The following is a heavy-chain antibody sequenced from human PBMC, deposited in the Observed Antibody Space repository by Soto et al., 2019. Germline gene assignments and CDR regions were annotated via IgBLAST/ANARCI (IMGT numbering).Heavy chain of an antibody. D-gene: IGHD3-22*01. Sequence: QVKLVQSGTEVKKPGASLKVSCKASGYSFATSGISWVRQAPGQGLEWMGWISVYNGNTNYDQKLHDRVTKTTDTSTTTAYLEVRSLRSDDTAVYYCARAGQYYDSSGYVNWGQGTLVTVSS. CDR2: ISVYNGNT. CDR1: GYSFATSG. V-gene: IGHV1-18*01. J-gene: IGHJ4*02. CDR3: ARAGQYYDSSGYVN.